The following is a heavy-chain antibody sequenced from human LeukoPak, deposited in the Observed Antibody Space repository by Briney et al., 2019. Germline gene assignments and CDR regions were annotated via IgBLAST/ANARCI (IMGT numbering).Heavy chain of an antibody. D-gene: IGHD3-10*01. Sequence: PGRSLRLSCAASGFTFSSYGMHWVRQAPGKGLEWVAVISYDGSNKYYADSVKGRFTISRDNSKNTLYLQMNSLRADDTAVYYCANSYYYGSGSYGDYWGQGTLVTVSS. J-gene: IGHJ4*02. CDR2: ISYDGSNK. V-gene: IGHV3-30*18. CDR1: GFTFSSYG. CDR3: ANSYYYGSGSYGDY.